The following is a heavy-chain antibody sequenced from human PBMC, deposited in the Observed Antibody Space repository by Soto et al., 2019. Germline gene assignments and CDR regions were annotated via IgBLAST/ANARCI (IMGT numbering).Heavy chain of an antibody. CDR3: VRMASSGTLNWFDP. CDR2: MNPNSGNT. CDR1: QSPFMNYD. J-gene: IGHJ5*02. D-gene: IGHD1-1*01. Sequence: XAVKVSCKASQSPFMNYDISWVRQATGQGLEWMGWMNPNSGNTGYALKFQGRVSMTRNTSIYTVYLELSSLASDDTAVYYCVRMASSGTLNWFDPWGQGTLVTVSS. V-gene: IGHV1-8*01.